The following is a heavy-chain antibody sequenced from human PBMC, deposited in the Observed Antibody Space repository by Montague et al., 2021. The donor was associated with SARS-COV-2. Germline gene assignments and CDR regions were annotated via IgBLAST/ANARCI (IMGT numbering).Heavy chain of an antibody. CDR1: GYTVTEAP. V-gene: IGHV1-24*01. CDR3: ATEGLSVFGVVIYAFHM. CDR2: FDPAHGDT. Sequence: SVRVSCKVSGYTVTEAPMHWVRQAPGKGLEWVGSFDPAHGDTVYAQKFQDRVTMTEDTSTDTAYMELSSLTFEDTAVYYCATEGLSVFGVVIYAFHMWGQGTMATVSS. D-gene: IGHD3-3*01. J-gene: IGHJ3*02.